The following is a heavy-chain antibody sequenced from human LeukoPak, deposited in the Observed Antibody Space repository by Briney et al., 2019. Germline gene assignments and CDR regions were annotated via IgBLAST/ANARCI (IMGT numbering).Heavy chain of an antibody. V-gene: IGHV3-30*18. Sequence: GGSLRLSCAASGFTFSSYGMHWVRQAPGKGLEWVAVISYDGSNKYYADSVKGRFTISRDNSKNTLYLQMNSLRAEDTAVYYCAKGEGASGYFDYWGQGTLVTVSS. J-gene: IGHJ4*02. CDR3: AKGEGASGYFDY. CDR1: GFTFSSYG. CDR2: ISYDGSNK. D-gene: IGHD3-10*01.